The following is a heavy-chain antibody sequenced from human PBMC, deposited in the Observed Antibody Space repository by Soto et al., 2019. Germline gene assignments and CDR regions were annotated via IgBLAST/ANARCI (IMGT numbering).Heavy chain of an antibody. D-gene: IGHD6-19*01. CDR3: AAVPSVLGDYYYYMDV. J-gene: IGHJ6*03. CDR2: IVVGSGNT. Sequence: GASVEVCCKASGFTFNSSAMQWVRQDRGQRLEWIGWIVVGSGNTNYAQKFQERVTITRDMSTSTAYMELSSLRSEDTAVYYCAAVPSVLGDYYYYMDVWGKGTTVTAP. V-gene: IGHV1-58*02. CDR1: GFTFNSSA.